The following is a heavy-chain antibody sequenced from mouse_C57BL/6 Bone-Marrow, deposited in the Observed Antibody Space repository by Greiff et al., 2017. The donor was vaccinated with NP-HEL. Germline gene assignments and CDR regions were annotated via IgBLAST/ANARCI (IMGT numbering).Heavy chain of an antibody. J-gene: IGHJ4*01. D-gene: IGHD1-1*01. CDR3: ENGYGSPLWAMDY. Sequence: QVQLQQPGAELVMPGASVKLSCKASGYTFTSYWMHWVKQRPGQGLEWIGEIDPSDSYTNYNQKFKGKSTLTVDKSSSTAYMQLSSLTSEDSEVYYCENGYGSPLWAMDYWGRGNAVTVSS. CDR1: GYTFTSYW. V-gene: IGHV1-69*01. CDR2: IDPSDSYT.